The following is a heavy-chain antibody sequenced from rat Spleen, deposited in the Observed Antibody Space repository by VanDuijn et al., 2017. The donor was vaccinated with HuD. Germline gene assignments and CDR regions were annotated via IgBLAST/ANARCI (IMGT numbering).Heavy chain of an antibody. CDR1: GFIFSNFD. V-gene: IGHV5-25*01. CDR2: ISPSGVT. J-gene: IGHJ2*01. CDR3: VRRHYGYTDYFDY. Sequence: EVQLVESGGGLVQPGRSMQLSCAASGFIFSNFDMAWVRQAPTKGLEWVASISPSGVTYYRDSVKGRFTISRDDAKSTLSLQMDSLRSEDTATYYCVRRHYGYTDYFDYWGQGVMVTVSS. D-gene: IGHD1-9*01.